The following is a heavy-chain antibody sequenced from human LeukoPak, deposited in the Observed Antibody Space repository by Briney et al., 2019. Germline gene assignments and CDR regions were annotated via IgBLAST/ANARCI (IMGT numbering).Heavy chain of an antibody. J-gene: IGHJ4*02. CDR1: GGSISSYY. D-gene: IGHD3-3*01. CDR2: IYTSGST. Sequence: NASETLSLTCTVSGGSISSYYWSWIRQPAGKGLEWIGRIYTSGSTNYNPSLKSRVTISVDTSKNQFSLKLSSVTAADTAVYYCARGLPDFWSGYSPFDYWGQGTLVTVSS. CDR3: ARGLPDFWSGYSPFDY. V-gene: IGHV4-4*07.